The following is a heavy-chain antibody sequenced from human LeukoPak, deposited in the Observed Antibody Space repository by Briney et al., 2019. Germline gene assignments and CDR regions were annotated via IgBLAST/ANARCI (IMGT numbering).Heavy chain of an antibody. Sequence: SETLSLTCTVSGGSISSYYWSWIRQPPGKGLEWIGYIYYSGSTNYNPSLKSRVTISVDTSKNQFSLKLSSVTAADTAVYYCGRVHSGSYGFDYWGQGTLVTVSS. D-gene: IGHD1-26*01. V-gene: IGHV4-59*01. CDR1: GGSISSYY. CDR2: IYYSGST. J-gene: IGHJ4*02. CDR3: GRVHSGSYGFDY.